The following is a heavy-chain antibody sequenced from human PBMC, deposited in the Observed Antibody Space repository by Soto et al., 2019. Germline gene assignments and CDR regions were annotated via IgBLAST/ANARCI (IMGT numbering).Heavy chain of an antibody. CDR1: GFTFSAFG. Sequence: QVQLVESGGGVVQPGRSLRLSCAASGFTFSAFGMHWVRQAPGKGLEWVAVISNDGNSEHYADSVKGRFTISRDICKNTFYLQMNSLSFEDTAVYYCAKTITTVGVSSTGRGALLDNWGQGILVSVSS. V-gene: IGHV3-30*18. D-gene: IGHD3-3*01. J-gene: IGHJ4*02. CDR3: AKTITTVGVSSTGRGALLDN. CDR2: ISNDGNSE.